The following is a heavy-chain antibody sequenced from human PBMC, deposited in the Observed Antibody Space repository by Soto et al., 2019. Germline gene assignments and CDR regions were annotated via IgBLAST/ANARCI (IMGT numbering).Heavy chain of an antibody. J-gene: IGHJ5*02. CDR2: IYYSGST. CDR3: ARDLGSAGTFGWFDP. CDR1: GGSVSSGSYY. V-gene: IGHV4-61*01. D-gene: IGHD6-19*01. Sequence: SETLSLSCTVSGGSVSSGSYYWSWIRQPPGKGLEWIGYIYYSGSTYYNPSLKSRVTISVDTSKNQFSLKLSSVTAADTAVYYCARDLGSAGTFGWFDPWGQGTLVTVSS.